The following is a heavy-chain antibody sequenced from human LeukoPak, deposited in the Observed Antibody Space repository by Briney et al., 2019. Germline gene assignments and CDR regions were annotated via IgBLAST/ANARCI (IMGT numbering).Heavy chain of an antibody. Sequence: GESLKISCKGSGYSFTSYWIGWVRQMPGKGLEWMGIIYPGDSDTRYSPSFQGQVTISADESISTAYLQWSSLKASDTAMYYCARADPRGIVVVPRFDYWGQGTLVTVSS. CDR2: IYPGDSDT. V-gene: IGHV5-51*01. CDR3: ARADPRGIVVVPRFDY. D-gene: IGHD2-2*01. J-gene: IGHJ4*02. CDR1: GYSFTSYW.